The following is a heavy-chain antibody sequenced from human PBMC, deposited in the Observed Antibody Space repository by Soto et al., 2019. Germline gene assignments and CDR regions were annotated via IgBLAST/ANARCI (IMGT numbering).Heavy chain of an antibody. CDR3: ARDMTGDFWSGYFGFHNGLDV. CDR2: ISWNSFTT. D-gene: IGHD3-3*01. V-gene: IGHV3-9*01. Sequence: EVQLVESGGGLVQPGRSLRLSCAASGFTFDGHAIHWVRQAPGKGLEWVSGISWNSFTTGYADSVQGRFTISRDNAKNSVYLQMHSLRPEDTPLYYCARDMTGDFWSGYFGFHNGLDVWGQGTTVTVSS. J-gene: IGHJ6*02. CDR1: GFTFDGHA.